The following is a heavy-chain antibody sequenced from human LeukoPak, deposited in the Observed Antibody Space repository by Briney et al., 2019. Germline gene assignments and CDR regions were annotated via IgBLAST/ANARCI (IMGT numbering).Heavy chain of an antibody. CDR1: GFTFSSSS. V-gene: IGHV3-21*01. CDR3: ARAQRGYYYDSSGYFDWYFDL. J-gene: IGHJ2*01. D-gene: IGHD3-22*01. Sequence: GGSLRLSCAASGFTFSSSSMNWVRQAPGKGLEWVSSISSSSGYIYYADSVKGRFTISRDNSKNTLYLQMNSLRAEDTALYYCARAQRGYYYDSSGYFDWYFDLWGRGTLVTVSS. CDR2: ISSSSGYI.